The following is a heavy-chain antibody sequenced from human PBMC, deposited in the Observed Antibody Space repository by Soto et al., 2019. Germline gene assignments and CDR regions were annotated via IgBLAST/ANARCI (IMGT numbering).Heavy chain of an antibody. D-gene: IGHD2-8*02. CDR2: INHSGST. J-gene: IGHJ4*02. CDR3: ARDKITGLFDY. V-gene: IGHV4-34*01. CDR1: GGSFSADY. Sequence: QVQLQQWGAGLLKPSETLSLTCAVYGGSFSADYWTWIRQPPGTGLEWIGEINHSGSTNYNPSLKSRVTISVDTSKNQFSLKLTSVTAADTAVYYCARDKITGLFDYWGQGTLVTVSS.